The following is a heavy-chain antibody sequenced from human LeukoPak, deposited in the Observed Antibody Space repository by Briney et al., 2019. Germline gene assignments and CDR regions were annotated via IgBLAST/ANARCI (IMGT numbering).Heavy chain of an antibody. D-gene: IGHD6-13*01. CDR1: GASMSNYY. V-gene: IGHV4-59*08. CDR3: ARQEGSSWYFHYMDV. Sequence: PSETLSLTCTVSGASMSNYYWSWLRQPPGKGLEWVGRFYYSGSTNYNPSLRSRVTISVGSSKNQFSLKLSSVTAADPAVYYCARQEGSSWYFHYMDVWGRGTTVTVSS. CDR2: FYYSGST. J-gene: IGHJ6*03.